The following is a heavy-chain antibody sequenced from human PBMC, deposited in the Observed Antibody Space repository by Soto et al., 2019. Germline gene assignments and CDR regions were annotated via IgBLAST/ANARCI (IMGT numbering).Heavy chain of an antibody. J-gene: IGHJ4*02. D-gene: IGHD3-10*01. CDR1: GGTFSSYT. CDR3: AREEYYYGSGAFFDS. V-gene: IGHV1-69*08. CDR2: SIPILGIA. Sequence: QVQLVQSGAEVKKPGSSVKVSCKASGGTFSSYTISWVRQAPGQGLEWMGRSIPILGIANYAQKFQGRVTITADKSTSTAYREVSSLRSEDTAVYYCAREEYYYGSGAFFDSWGQGPLVTVSS.